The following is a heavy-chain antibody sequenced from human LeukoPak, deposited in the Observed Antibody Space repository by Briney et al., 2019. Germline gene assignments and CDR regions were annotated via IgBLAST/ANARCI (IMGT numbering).Heavy chain of an antibody. V-gene: IGHV4-38-2*02. CDR1: GGSISSYY. J-gene: IGHJ4*02. CDR2: ISHSGSS. D-gene: IGHD4-23*01. CDR3: AREIPDYGGYYFDY. Sequence: SETLSLTCTVSGGSISSYYWSWIRQPPGKGLEWIGSISHSGSSSYSPSLQSRVTISVDTSKNQFSLTLSSVTVADTAVYFCAREIPDYGGYYFDYWGRGTLVTVSS.